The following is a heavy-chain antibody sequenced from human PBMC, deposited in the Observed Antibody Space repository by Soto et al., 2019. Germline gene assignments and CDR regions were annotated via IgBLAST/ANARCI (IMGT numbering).Heavy chain of an antibody. CDR3: ARDNNGVGDSGPRGGFDP. V-gene: IGHV1-69*13. D-gene: IGHD2-21*01. CDR1: GGTFSSYT. J-gene: IGHJ5*02. CDR2: IIPIFGTA. Sequence: SVKVPCKASGGTFSSYTISWVRQAPGQGLEWMGGIIPIFGTANYAQKFQGRVTITADESTSTAYMELSSLRSEDTAVYYCARDNNGVGDSGPRGGFDPWGQGTLVTVSS.